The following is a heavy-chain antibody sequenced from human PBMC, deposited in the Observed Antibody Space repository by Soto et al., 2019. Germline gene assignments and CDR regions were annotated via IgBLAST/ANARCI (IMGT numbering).Heavy chain of an antibody. CDR2: ISATGAST. D-gene: IGHD5-12*01. CDR3: ALRGYNSYFFDY. V-gene: IGHV3-23*01. CDR1: GFTFSSFA. J-gene: IGHJ4*02. Sequence: PGGSLILSCAASGFTFSSFAMSWVRQAPGKGLEWVSIISATGASTNYADSVKGRFTLSRDSSKNTLYLQMNSLRAEDTAVYYCALRGYNSYFFDYWGQGTLVTVSS.